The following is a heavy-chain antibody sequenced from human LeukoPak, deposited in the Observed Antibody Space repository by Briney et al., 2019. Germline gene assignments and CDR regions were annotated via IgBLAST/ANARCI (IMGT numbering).Heavy chain of an antibody. V-gene: IGHV3-48*01. CDR3: ARALRADYFDD. CDR2: ISSSSSTI. J-gene: IGHJ4*02. Sequence: PGRSLRLSCAASGFTFSSYGMHWVRQAPGKGLEWVSFISSSSSTIYYADSVKGRFTISRDNAKNSLFLQLNSLRAEDTAVYYCARALRADYFDDWGQGTLVTVSS. CDR1: GFTFSSYG. D-gene: IGHD6-13*01.